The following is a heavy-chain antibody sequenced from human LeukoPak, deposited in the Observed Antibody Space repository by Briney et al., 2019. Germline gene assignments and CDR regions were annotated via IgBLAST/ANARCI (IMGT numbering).Heavy chain of an antibody. V-gene: IGHV3-23*01. CDR2: ISGSGGST. Sequence: GGSLRLSCAASGFTFSSYAMSWVRQAPGKGLEWVSAISGSGGSTYYADSVKGRFTISRDNSKNTLYLQMNSLRAEDTAVYYCAKGGIVVVVTATLDAFDIWGQGTMVTVSS. J-gene: IGHJ3*02. D-gene: IGHD2-15*01. CDR3: AKGGIVVVVTATLDAFDI. CDR1: GFTFSSYA.